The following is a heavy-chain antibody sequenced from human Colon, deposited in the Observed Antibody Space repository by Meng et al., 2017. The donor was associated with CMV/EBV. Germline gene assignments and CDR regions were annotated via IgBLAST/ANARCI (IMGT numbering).Heavy chain of an antibody. CDR3: ARDCSVTSCYNPINSYYYFYGMDV. CDR1: GFTFSDYY. Sequence: GESLKISCAASGFTFSDYYITWIRQAPGKGLEWVSYISASGSAIYYADSVKGRFTISRDNAKNSLYLQMNSLRAEDTAVYYCARDCSVTSCYNPINSYYYFYGMDVWGQGAAVTVSS. D-gene: IGHD2-2*02. CDR2: ISASGSAI. V-gene: IGHV3-11*01. J-gene: IGHJ6*02.